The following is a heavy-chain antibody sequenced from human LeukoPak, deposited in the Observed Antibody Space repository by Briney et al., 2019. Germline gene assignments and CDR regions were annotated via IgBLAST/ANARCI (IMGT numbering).Heavy chain of an antibody. CDR3: ARSPTPNYYDSSGYYSYFDY. D-gene: IGHD3-22*01. V-gene: IGHV4-59*01. CDR1: GGSISNYY. J-gene: IGHJ4*02. CDR2: ISYSGGS. Sequence: SETLSLTCTVSGGSISNYYWSWIRQPPGKGLEWIGYISYSGGSNYNSSLKGRVTISLDTSKNQFSLKLSSVTAADTAVYYCARSPTPNYYDSSGYYSYFDYWGQGTLVTVSS.